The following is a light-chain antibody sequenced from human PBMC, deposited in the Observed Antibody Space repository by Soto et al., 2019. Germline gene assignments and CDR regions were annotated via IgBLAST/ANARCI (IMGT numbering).Light chain of an antibody. J-gene: IGLJ2*01. CDR2: EVS. V-gene: IGLV2-8*01. CDR1: SSDVGGYNY. Sequence: QSALTQPPSASGSPGQSVTISCTGTSSDVGGYNYVSWYQQHPVKAPKLMIYEVSKRPSGVPDRFSGSKSGNTASLTVSGLQAEDEADYYCSSYAGSNEGVFGGGTKLTVL. CDR3: SSYAGSNEGV.